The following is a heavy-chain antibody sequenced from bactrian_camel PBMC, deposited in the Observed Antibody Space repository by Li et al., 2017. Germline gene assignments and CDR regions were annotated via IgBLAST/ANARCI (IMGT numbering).Heavy chain of an antibody. V-gene: IGHV3S40*01. CDR1: GFTFSNYY. CDR2: INSDGFST. J-gene: IGHJ4*01. CDR3: AIDDWAY. Sequence: VQLVESGGDLVQPGGSLRLSCAASGFTFSNYYMNWVRQAPGKGLEWVSAINSDGFSTYYADSMKGRFTISRDNAKNTVYLQMNNLRSEDTALYYCAIDDWAYWGQGTQVTVS. D-gene: IGHD3*01.